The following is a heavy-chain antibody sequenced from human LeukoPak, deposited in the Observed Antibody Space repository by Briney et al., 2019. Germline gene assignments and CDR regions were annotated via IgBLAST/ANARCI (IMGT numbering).Heavy chain of an antibody. CDR3: ARVNVVVIAIMGSYNWFDP. J-gene: IGHJ5*02. CDR1: GGSFSGYY. V-gene: IGHV4-34*01. Sequence: SSETLSLTCAVYGGSFSGYYWSWICQPPGKGLEWIGEINHSGSTNYNPSLKSRVTISVDTSKNQFSLKLSFVTAADTAVYYCARVNVVVIAIMGSYNWFDPWGQGTLVTVSS. CDR2: INHSGST. D-gene: IGHD2-21*01.